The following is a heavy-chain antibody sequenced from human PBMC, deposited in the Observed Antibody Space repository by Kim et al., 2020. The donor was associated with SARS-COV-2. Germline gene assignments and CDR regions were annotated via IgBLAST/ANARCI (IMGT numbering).Heavy chain of an antibody. J-gene: IGHJ4*02. D-gene: IGHD2-15*01. V-gene: IGHV3-7*01. Sequence: GGSLRLSCVSSGFTFRRIGMNWVRQAPGKGLEWVADINQDGSEKNYVDSVKGRFTISRDNAKISVYLQMNSLRDEDTGVYYCAGGFDYWGQGTLVIVSS. CDR2: INQDGSEK. CDR1: GFTFRRIG. CDR3: AGGFDY.